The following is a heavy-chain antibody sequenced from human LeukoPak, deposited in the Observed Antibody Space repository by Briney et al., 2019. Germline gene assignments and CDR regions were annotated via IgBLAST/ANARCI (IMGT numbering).Heavy chain of an antibody. D-gene: IGHD6-13*01. V-gene: IGHV3-66*01. CDR2: LYSGGSI. CDR1: RFTVSSRY. CDR3: ARGAISSWYED. J-gene: IGHJ4*02. Sequence: GGSLRLSHAGSRFTVSSRYIMWVRQAAGKGVAGVSGLYSGGSIFYADPVKGRFTLSRDISKNMLYLQMNSLRADHTTVYYCARGAISSWYEDWGQGTLVTVSS.